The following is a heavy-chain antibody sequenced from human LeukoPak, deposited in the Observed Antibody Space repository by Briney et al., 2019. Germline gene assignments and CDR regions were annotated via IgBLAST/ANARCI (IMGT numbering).Heavy chain of an antibody. CDR2: INPNSGGT. V-gene: IGHV1-2*02. CDR3: ARPGGSKKAFDI. Sequence: ASVKVCCKASGYTFTGYYMHCVRQAPGHGLEGMGWINPNSGGTNYAQKFQGRVTMTRATTISTAYMELSRLRSDDTAVYYCARPGGSKKAFDIWGQGTMVTVSS. D-gene: IGHD3-10*01. J-gene: IGHJ3*02. CDR1: GYTFTGYY.